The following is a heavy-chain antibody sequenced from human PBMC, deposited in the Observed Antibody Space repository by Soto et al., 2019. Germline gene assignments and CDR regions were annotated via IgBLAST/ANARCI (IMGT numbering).Heavy chain of an antibody. CDR3: ARRGVTGTFPYYFEY. CDR1: GFIFSNDG. Sequence: PGGSLRLSCAASGFIFSNDGAHWVRQAPGKGLEWVAVISNDGSNKYYADSVKGRFTISRDNSKNTLFLQMDSLRADDTAVYYCARRGVTGTFPYYFEYWGQGT. J-gene: IGHJ4*02. CDR2: ISNDGSNK. V-gene: IGHV3-30*03. D-gene: IGHD7-27*01.